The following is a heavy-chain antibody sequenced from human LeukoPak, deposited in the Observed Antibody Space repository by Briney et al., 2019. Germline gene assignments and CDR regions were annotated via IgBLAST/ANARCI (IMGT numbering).Heavy chain of an antibody. D-gene: IGHD1-26*01. Sequence: GGSLRLSCAASGFTFSSYAMSWVRQAPGKGLEWVSAISGSGGSTYYADSVKGRFTISRDNSKNTLYLQMNTVRAEDTAVYYCARPDRYSVSYSGCLGYWGQGTLVTVSS. V-gene: IGHV3-23*01. CDR1: GFTFSSYA. J-gene: IGHJ4*02. CDR3: ARPDRYSVSYSGCLGY. CDR2: ISGSGGST.